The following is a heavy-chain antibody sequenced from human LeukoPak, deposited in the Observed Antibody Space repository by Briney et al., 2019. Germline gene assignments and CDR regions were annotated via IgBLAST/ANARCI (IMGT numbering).Heavy chain of an antibody. J-gene: IGHJ4*02. Sequence: PGGSRRLSCAASGFTLSSYAMHWVRQAPGKGLEWVALISYDGSNEHYADSVKGRFTISRDNSKNTLYLQVNSLRAEDTAVYYCAKSKFSCIGNNCYSPDYWGQGTLVTVSS. CDR1: GFTLSSYA. CDR2: ISYDGSNE. D-gene: IGHD2-15*01. CDR3: AKSKFSCIGNNCYSPDY. V-gene: IGHV3-30*18.